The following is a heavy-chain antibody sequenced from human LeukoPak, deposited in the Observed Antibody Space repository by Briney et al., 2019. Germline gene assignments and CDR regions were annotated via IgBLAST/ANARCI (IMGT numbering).Heavy chain of an antibody. D-gene: IGHD6-13*01. Sequence: SETLSLTCAVYGGSFSGYYWSWIRQPPGKGLERIGEINHSGSTNYNPSLKSRVTFSVDTSKNQFSLKLSSLTAADTAVYYCARANRSAGTGFSDYWGQGTLVTVSS. CDR2: INHSGST. V-gene: IGHV4-34*01. CDR3: ARANRSAGTGFSDY. J-gene: IGHJ4*02. CDR1: GGSFSGYY.